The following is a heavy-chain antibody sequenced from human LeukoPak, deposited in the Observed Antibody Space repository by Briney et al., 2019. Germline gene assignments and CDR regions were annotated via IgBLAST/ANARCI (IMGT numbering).Heavy chain of an antibody. J-gene: IGHJ5*02. CDR1: GFTFSTYD. D-gene: IGHD3-10*01. CDR3: ARGLRGSGSYYIFSDWFDP. V-gene: IGHV4-34*01. CDR2: INHSGST. Sequence: ESLRLSCTASGFTFSTYDMSWIRQPPGKGLEWIGEINHSGSTNYNPSLKSRVTISVDTSKNQFSLKLSSVTAADTAVYYCARGLRGSGSYYIFSDWFDPWGQGTLVTVSS.